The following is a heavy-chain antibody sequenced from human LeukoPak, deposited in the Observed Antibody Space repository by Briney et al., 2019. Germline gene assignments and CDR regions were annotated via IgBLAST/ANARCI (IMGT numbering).Heavy chain of an antibody. D-gene: IGHD2-2*01. CDR1: GYIFTNYW. Sequence: GESLKISCKGSGYIFTNYWIGWVRQMPGKGLEWMGIISPGDSDTRYSPSFQGQVTIAADKSISTAYLQWSSLKASDTAIYYCARRVIVPAATWDYMDVWGKGTTVTVSS. CDR3: ARRVIVPAATWDYMDV. CDR2: ISPGDSDT. J-gene: IGHJ6*03. V-gene: IGHV5-51*01.